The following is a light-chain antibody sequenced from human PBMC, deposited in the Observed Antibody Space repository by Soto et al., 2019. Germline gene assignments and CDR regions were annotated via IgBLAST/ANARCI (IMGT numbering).Light chain of an antibody. J-gene: IGKJ4*01. CDR1: QSVSSNY. V-gene: IGKV3-20*01. Sequence: DIVLTQSPGTLSLSPGERATLSCRASQSVSSNYLAWYQQKPGQAPRLLIYGASSRATGIPDRFSGSGSGTDFTLTISRLEAEYFAVYYCQQYGVSSRVNFGGGTKVEIK. CDR3: QQYGVSSRVN. CDR2: GAS.